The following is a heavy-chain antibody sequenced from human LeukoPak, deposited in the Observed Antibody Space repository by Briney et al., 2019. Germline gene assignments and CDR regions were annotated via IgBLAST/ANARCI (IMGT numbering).Heavy chain of an antibody. CDR2: IYNRGST. J-gene: IGHJ4*02. D-gene: IGHD5-24*01. V-gene: IGHV4-61*08. CDR3: AGLQTHRPLDY. Sequence: PSETLSLTCTVSGGSVSSNGYFWNWIRQPPGKGLEWFGYIYNRGSTNYNPSLKSRVTISVDTSNNQFSLKLTSVTAADTAVYFCAGLQTHRPLDYWGQGTLVTVSS. CDR1: GGSVSSNGYF.